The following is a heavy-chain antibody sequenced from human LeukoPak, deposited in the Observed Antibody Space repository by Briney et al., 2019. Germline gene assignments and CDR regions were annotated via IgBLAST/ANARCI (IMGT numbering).Heavy chain of an antibody. CDR2: ISGSGGST. D-gene: IGHD6-6*01. J-gene: IGHJ4*02. CDR3: AKEKYSSSSELFFYIFDY. Sequence: GGSLRLSCAASGFSVSGDYMSWVRQAPGKGLEWVSGISGSGGSTNYADSVKGRFTISRDNSKNTLYLQMNSLRAEDTAVYYCAKEKYSSSSELFFYIFDYWGQGTLATVSS. CDR1: GFSVSGDY. V-gene: IGHV3-23*01.